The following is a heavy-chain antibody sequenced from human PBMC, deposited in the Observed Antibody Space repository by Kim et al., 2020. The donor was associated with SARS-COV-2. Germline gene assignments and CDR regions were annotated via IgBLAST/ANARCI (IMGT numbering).Heavy chain of an antibody. Sequence: YPPALRSRLTISVDTSKNQFSLKLSAVTAADTAVYYCASSHSSGIEAVDYWGQGTLVTVSS. D-gene: IGHD6-13*01. J-gene: IGHJ4*02. CDR3: ASSHSSGIEAVDY. V-gene: IGHV4-31*02.